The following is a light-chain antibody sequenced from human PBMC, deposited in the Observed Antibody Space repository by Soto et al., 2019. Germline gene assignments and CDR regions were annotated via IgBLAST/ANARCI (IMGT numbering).Light chain of an antibody. CDR2: DAS. CDR1: ESVSRN. Sequence: EVVMTQSPATLSVSPGERATLSCRASESVSRNLAWYQQKPGQAPRLLIYDASVRATGTPARFSGSGSGTAFTLTISSLEPEDFALYYCQQRSTWPTFGQGTRLEIK. J-gene: IGKJ5*01. CDR3: QQRSTWPT. V-gene: IGKV3-11*01.